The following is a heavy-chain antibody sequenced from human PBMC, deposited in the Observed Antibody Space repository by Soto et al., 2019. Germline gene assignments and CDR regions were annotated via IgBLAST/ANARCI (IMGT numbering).Heavy chain of an antibody. CDR1: GYTFTGYY. Sequence: ASVKVSCKASGYTFTGYYIHWVRQAPGQGLEWIGWINPKSGGTHYAQNFQGWVTMARDTSISTAYMELSRLKSDDTAVYYCARGYCSGTSCYAANCYYYMDVWGTGTTVTVSS. J-gene: IGHJ6*03. CDR2: INPKSGGT. V-gene: IGHV1-2*04. D-gene: IGHD2-2*01. CDR3: ARGYCSGTSCYAANCYYYMDV.